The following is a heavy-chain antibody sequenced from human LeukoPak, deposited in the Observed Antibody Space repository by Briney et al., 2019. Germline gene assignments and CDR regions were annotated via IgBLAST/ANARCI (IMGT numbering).Heavy chain of an antibody. Sequence: GGSLRLSCAASGFTFSDHYMGWLRQAPGRGLEWVSYISASGSDIFYADSVKGRFSVSRDNAQNSLYLQMNSLRAEDTAVYYCASGASGWNYYFDYWGQGTLVTVSS. CDR2: ISASGSDI. D-gene: IGHD6-19*01. J-gene: IGHJ4*02. CDR3: ASGASGWNYYFDY. CDR1: GFTFSDHY. V-gene: IGHV3-11*01.